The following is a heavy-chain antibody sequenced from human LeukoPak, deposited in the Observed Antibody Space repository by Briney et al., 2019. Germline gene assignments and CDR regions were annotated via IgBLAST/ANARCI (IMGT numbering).Heavy chain of an antibody. CDR1: GDSISSYY. D-gene: IGHD1-26*01. Sequence: SETLSLTCTVSGDSISSYYWSWIRQHPGKGLEWIGYIYYSGSTYYNPSLKSRVTISVDTSKNQFSLKLSSVTAADTAVYYCAREPKGRGGYYYPFDYWGQGTLVTVSS. V-gene: IGHV4-59*06. CDR2: IYYSGST. J-gene: IGHJ4*02. CDR3: AREPKGRGGYYYPFDY.